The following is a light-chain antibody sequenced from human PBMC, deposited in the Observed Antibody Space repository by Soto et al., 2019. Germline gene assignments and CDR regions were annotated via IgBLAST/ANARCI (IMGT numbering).Light chain of an antibody. CDR2: GAS. CDR3: QQYGSSPFT. Sequence: EIVLTQSPGTLSLSPGERATLSFSASQSVSSNYLARYQQKPGQAPRLLIYGASSRATGIPDRFSGSGSGTDFTLTIRRLEPEDFAVYYCQQYGSSPFTFGQGTRLEIK. CDR1: QSVSSNY. V-gene: IGKV3-20*01. J-gene: IGKJ5*01.